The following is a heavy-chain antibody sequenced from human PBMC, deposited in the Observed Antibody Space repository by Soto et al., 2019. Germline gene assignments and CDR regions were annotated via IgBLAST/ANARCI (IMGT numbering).Heavy chain of an antibody. Sequence: GASVKVSCKASGYTFTSYGISWVRQAPGQGLEWMGWISAYNGNTNYAQKLQGRVTMTTDTSTSTAYMDLRSLRSDDTAVHYCARVLAMTLSGVNQRYFQHWGQGSLVTVSS. CDR2: ISAYNGNT. CDR1: GYTFTSYG. J-gene: IGHJ1*01. V-gene: IGHV1-18*01. D-gene: IGHD3-3*01. CDR3: ARVLAMTLSGVNQRYFQH.